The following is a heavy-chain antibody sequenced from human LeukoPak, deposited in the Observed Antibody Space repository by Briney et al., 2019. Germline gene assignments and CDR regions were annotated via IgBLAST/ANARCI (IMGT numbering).Heavy chain of an antibody. V-gene: IGHV1-18*01. CDR2: IGPYNGNT. CDR1: GYTFTSFG. J-gene: IGHJ4*02. D-gene: IGHD3-10*01. CDR3: ARGGYYGSGSFPDY. Sequence: ASVTVSCKASGYTFTSFGINWVRQAPGQGLEWMGWIGPYNGNTHYAQNLQGRLTMTTDTSTRTVYMDLRSPISDDTAVYFCARGGYYGSGSFPDYWGQGTLVTVSS.